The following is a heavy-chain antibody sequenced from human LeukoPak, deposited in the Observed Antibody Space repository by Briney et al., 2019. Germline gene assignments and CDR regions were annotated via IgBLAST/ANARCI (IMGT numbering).Heavy chain of an antibody. CDR3: ARGLGAVAGTGEYDY. CDR1: GGSISSYY. J-gene: IGHJ4*02. V-gene: IGHV4-59*01. Sequence: SETLSLTCTVSGGSISSYYWSWIRKPPGPGLERIGYIYYSGSTNYNPTLKRRVTVSVDTSTNQFSLTLSSVTVADTAVYYCARGLGAVAGTGEYDYWGQGTLVTVSS. CDR2: IYYSGST. D-gene: IGHD6-19*01.